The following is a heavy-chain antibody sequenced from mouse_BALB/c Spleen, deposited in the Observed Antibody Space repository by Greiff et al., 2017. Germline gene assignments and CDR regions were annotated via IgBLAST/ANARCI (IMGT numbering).Heavy chain of an antibody. V-gene: IGHV5-4*02. CDR1: GFTFSDYY. CDR3: ARDGGLRLFFAY. J-gene: IGHJ3*01. Sequence: EVQRVESGGGLVKPGGSLKLSCAASGFTFSDYYMYWVRQTPEKRLEWVATISDGGSYTYYPDSVKGRFTISRDNAKNNLYLQMSSLKSEDTAMYYCARDGGLRLFFAYWGQGTLVTVSA. CDR2: ISDGGSYT. D-gene: IGHD2-4*01.